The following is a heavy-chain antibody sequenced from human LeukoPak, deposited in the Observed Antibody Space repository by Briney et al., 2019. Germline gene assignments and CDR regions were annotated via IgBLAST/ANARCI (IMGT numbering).Heavy chain of an antibody. J-gene: IGHJ3*02. CDR1: GGSISSYY. CDR2: VYYSGST. V-gene: IGHV4-59*08. D-gene: IGHD5-24*01. Sequence: PSETLSLTCTVPGGSISSYYWSWIRQPPGKGLDWIGYVYYSGSTNYNPSLKSRVTISVDTSKNQFSLKLSPVTAADTAVYYCERHLRDGYSPDAFDIWGQGTMVTVSS. CDR3: ERHLRDGYSPDAFDI.